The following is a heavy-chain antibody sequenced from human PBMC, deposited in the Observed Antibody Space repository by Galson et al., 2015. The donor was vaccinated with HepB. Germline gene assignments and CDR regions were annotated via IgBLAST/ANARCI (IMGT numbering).Heavy chain of an antibody. J-gene: IGHJ4*02. Sequence: CAISGDSVSSNTAAWNWIRQSPSRGLEWLGRTYYRSKWYNDYAVSVKSRITINPDTSKNQFSLQLKSVTPEDTAVYYCARAGAGYSSSWPFDYWGQGTLVTVSS. D-gene: IGHD6-13*01. V-gene: IGHV6-1*01. CDR2: TYYRSKWYN. CDR1: GDSVSSNTAA. CDR3: ARAGAGYSSSWPFDY.